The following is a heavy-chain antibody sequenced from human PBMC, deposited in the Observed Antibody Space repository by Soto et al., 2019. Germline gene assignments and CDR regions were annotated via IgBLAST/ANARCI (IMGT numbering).Heavy chain of an antibody. V-gene: IGHV5-51*01. D-gene: IGHD2-2*02. CDR2: IYPGDSDI. CDR3: ARHHCSSTSCYRGQDYYHYYCMDV. CDR1: GYSFTSYW. J-gene: IGHJ6*02. Sequence: PGESLKISCKGSGYSFTSYWIGWVRQMPGKGLEWMGIIYPGDSDIRYSPSFQGQVTISADKSISTAYLQWSSLKASDTAMYYCARHHCSSTSCYRGQDYYHYYCMDVWGQGTPATGSS.